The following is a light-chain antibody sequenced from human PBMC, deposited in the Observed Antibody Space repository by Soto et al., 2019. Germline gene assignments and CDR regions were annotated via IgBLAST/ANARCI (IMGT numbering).Light chain of an antibody. J-gene: IGLJ1*01. CDR1: SGDVGGYNY. CDR2: EVN. Sequence: QAALTEPPSASRSPGRSLAISCTRTSGDVGGYNYVSWYQQHPGKAPKLMIYEVNKRRSGVPDRFSGSKSGNTASLTVSGLQAEDEAAYYCSPYAGSSNVFGSGTKVTV. CDR3: SPYAGSSNV. V-gene: IGLV2-8*02.